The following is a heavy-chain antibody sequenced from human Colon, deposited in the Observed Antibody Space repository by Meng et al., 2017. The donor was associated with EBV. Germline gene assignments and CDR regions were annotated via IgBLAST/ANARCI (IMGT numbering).Heavy chain of an antibody. J-gene: IGHJ5*02. D-gene: IGHD2-2*01. CDR2: IYWDDDK. CDR3: ALFTRSWFDP. V-gene: IGHV2-5*02. Sequence: QSTLKVCGSPLVKPTRTLPTTRAFSGFSSSTSEVGVGWIRKPSGKALEWLAVIYWDDDKRYSPSLKSRRTITKDTSKNQVVLTLTNMDPVDTATYYCALFTRSWFDPWGQGTLVTV. CDR1: GFSSSTSEVG.